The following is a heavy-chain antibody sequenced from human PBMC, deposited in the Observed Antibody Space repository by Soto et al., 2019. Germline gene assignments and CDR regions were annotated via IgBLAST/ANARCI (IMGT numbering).Heavy chain of an antibody. V-gene: IGHV3-30*03. CDR3: ARGGPSLYYYYGMDV. CDR2: ISYDGSNK. CDR1: GFTFSNYG. D-gene: IGHD3-16*01. Sequence: PGGSLRLSCAASGFTFSNYGMHWVRQAPGKGLEWVAVISYDGSNKYYADSVKGRFTISRDNSKNTLYLQMNSLRAEDTAVYYCARGGPSLYYYYGMDVWGQGTTVTVSS. J-gene: IGHJ6*02.